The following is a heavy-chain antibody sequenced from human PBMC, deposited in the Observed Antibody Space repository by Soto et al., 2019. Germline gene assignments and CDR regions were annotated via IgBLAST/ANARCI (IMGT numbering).Heavy chain of an antibody. Sequence: GWSLRLSCTGSGFTFGDYAMSWVRRAPGKGLEWVGFIRSKAYGGTTEWAASVRGRFTFSRDDSKRIAYLQMNSLKTQDTGVYWCTRGNRPYGMDVWGQGTTVTVSS. J-gene: IGHJ6*02. D-gene: IGHD6-6*01. V-gene: IGHV3-49*04. CDR2: IRSKAYGGTT. CDR1: GFTFGDYA. CDR3: TRGNRPYGMDV.